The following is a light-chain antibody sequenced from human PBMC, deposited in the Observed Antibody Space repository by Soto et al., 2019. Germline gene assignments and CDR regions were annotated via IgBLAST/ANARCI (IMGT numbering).Light chain of an antibody. J-gene: IGLJ2*01. CDR1: SSNIGSNS. CDR3: AAWDDSLNGVV. CDR2: SSN. Sequence: QSVLTQPPSASGTPGQRVTISCSGSSSNIGSNSVNGYQQLPGTAPKLLMYSSNQRPSGVPDRFSGSKSGTSASLAISGLQSEDEADYYCAAWDDSLNGVVFGGGTKLTVL. V-gene: IGLV1-44*01.